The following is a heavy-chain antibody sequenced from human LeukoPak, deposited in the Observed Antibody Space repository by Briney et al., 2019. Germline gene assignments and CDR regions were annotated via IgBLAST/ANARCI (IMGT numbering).Heavy chain of an antibody. CDR2: IYYSGST. J-gene: IGHJ4*02. D-gene: IGHD3-22*01. CDR3: AGGPNTYYYDSSGYTY. V-gene: IGHV4-39*07. CDR1: GGSISSSSYY. Sequence: SETLSLTCTVSGGSISSSSYYWGWIRQPPGKGLEWIGSIYYSGSTYYNPSLKSRVTISVDTSKNQFSLKLSSVTAADTAVYYCAGGPNTYYYDSSGYTYWGQGTLVTVSS.